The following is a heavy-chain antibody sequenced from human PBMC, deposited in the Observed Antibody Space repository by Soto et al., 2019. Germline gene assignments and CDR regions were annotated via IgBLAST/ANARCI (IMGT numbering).Heavy chain of an antibody. Sequence: GGSLRLSCAASGFTFSSYGMHWVRQAPGKGLEWVAVIWYDGSNKYYADSVKGRFTISRDNSKNTLYLQMNSLRAEDTAVYYCARDGYSGYDNSFDYWGQGTLVTGAS. V-gene: IGHV3-33*01. CDR2: IWYDGSNK. CDR3: ARDGYSGYDNSFDY. J-gene: IGHJ4*02. D-gene: IGHD5-12*01. CDR1: GFTFSSYG.